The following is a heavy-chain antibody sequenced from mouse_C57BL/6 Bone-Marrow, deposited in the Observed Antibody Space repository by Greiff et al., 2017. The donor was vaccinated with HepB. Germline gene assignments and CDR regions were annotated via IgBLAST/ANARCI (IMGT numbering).Heavy chain of an antibody. D-gene: IGHD2-4*01. CDR1: GYTFTSYW. J-gene: IGHJ3*01. CDR3: ARGAYDYPGAWFAY. V-gene: IGHV1-64*01. Sequence: VQLQQPGAELVKPGASVKLSCKASGYTFTSYWMHWVKQRPGQGLEWIGMIHPNSGSTNYNEKFKSKATLSVDKSSSTAYMQLSSLTSEDSAVYYCARGAYDYPGAWFAYWGQGTLVTVSA. CDR2: IHPNSGST.